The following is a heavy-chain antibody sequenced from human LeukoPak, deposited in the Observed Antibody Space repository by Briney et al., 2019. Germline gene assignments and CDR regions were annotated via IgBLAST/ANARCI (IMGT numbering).Heavy chain of an antibody. V-gene: IGHV4-59*01. CDR2: IYYTGLT. CDR1: GGSISGFY. D-gene: IGHD1-1*01. CDR3: GRWNEGWDH. Sequence: SETLSLTYTVSGGSISGFYWDWIRQPPEKGLEWLGYIYYTGLTNYNPSLGTRITMSVDTSKNQFSLKLSSVTAADTAVYYCGRWNEGWDHLGQGTLVTVSS. J-gene: IGHJ4*02.